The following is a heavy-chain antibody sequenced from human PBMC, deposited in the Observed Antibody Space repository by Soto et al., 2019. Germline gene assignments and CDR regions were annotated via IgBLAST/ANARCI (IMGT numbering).Heavy chain of an antibody. CDR3: SRDGTYGSRSFDY. Sequence: SQTLSLTCAISGDSVSSISAAWNWLRQSPSRGLEWLGRTYYISKRYNDYAVSEKSRITINPDTSKNQFSLQKNSVTPEDTAVYYCSRDGTYGSRSFDYWGQGTLVTVSS. V-gene: IGHV6-1*01. D-gene: IGHD3-10*01. J-gene: IGHJ4*02. CDR1: GDSVSSISAA. CDR2: TYYISKRYN.